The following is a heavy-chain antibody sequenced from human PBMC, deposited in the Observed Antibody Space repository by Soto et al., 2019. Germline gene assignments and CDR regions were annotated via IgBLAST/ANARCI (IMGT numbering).Heavy chain of an antibody. D-gene: IGHD3-10*01. CDR2: ISWNSGSI. CDR3: AKDINPMVRGVMMFDY. CDR1: GFTFDDYA. V-gene: IGHV3-9*01. Sequence: SLRLSCAASGFTFDDYAMHWVRQAPGKGLEWVSGISWNSGSIGYADSVKGRFTISRDNAKNSLYLQMNSLRAEDTALYYCAKDINPMVRGVMMFDYWGQGTLVTVSS. J-gene: IGHJ4*02.